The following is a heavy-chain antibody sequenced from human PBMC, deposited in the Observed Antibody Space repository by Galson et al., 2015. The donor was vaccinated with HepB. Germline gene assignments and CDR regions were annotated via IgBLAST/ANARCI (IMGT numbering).Heavy chain of an antibody. CDR1: GYTFTSYG. V-gene: IGHV3-30*03. D-gene: IGHD1-26*01. J-gene: IGHJ3*02. CDR3: TVIGSYYVGNAFDI. CDR2: ISYDGSNK. Sequence: SGAEVKKPGASVKVSCKASGYTFTSYGISWVRQAPGQGLEWVAVISYDGSNKYYADSVKGRFTISRDNSKNTLYLQMNSLRAEDTAVYYCTVIGSYYVGNAFDIWGQGTMVTVSS.